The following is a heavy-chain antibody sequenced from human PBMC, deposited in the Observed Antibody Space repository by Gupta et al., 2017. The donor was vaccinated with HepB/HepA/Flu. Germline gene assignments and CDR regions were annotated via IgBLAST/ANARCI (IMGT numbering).Heavy chain of an antibody. Sequence: QVQLQESGPGLVKPSQTLSLTCTVSGDSIRSGGYYWSWIRQHPGKGLEWIGYIYYSGSTYYNPSLKSRVTISVDTSKNQFSLKLSSVTAADTAVYYCARGDPVRIFDYWGQGTLVTVSS. D-gene: IGHD1-1*01. J-gene: IGHJ4*02. CDR3: ARGDPVRIFDY. CDR2: IYYSGST. V-gene: IGHV4-31*03. CDR1: GDSIRSGGYY.